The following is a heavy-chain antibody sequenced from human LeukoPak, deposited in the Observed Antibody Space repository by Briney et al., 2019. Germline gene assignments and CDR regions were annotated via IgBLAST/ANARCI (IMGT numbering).Heavy chain of an antibody. CDR2: ISGTGGST. CDR3: AKERAAYCSGGSCSGSDKLFPADY. CDR1: GFTFSSYA. V-gene: IGHV3-23*01. J-gene: IGHJ4*02. D-gene: IGHD2-15*01. Sequence: GGSLRLSCAASGFTFSSYAMSWVRQAPGKGLEWVSSISGTGGSTFYADSVKGRFTISTDHSKNTLYLQMTSLRAEDTAIYYCAKERAAYCSGGSCSGSDKLFPADYWGQGSLVTVSS.